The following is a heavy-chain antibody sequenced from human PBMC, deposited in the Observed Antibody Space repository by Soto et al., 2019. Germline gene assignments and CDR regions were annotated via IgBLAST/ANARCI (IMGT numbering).Heavy chain of an antibody. Sequence: QVQLVESGGGVVQPGRSLRLSCAASGFTFSSYGMHWVRQAPGKGLEWVAVISYDGSNKYYADSVKGRFTISRDNSKNTLYLQMNSLRAEDTAVYYCAKEGDDILTGYSDYWGQGTLVTVSS. CDR2: ISYDGSNK. J-gene: IGHJ4*02. CDR1: GFTFSSYG. D-gene: IGHD3-9*01. V-gene: IGHV3-30*18. CDR3: AKEGDDILTGYSDY.